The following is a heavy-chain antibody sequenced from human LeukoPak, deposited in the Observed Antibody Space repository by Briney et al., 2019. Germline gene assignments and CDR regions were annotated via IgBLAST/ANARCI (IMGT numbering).Heavy chain of an antibody. D-gene: IGHD2-2*01. CDR3: ARVGRPAARVFDY. J-gene: IGHJ4*02. Sequence: SETLSLTCTVSDGSISSSDYFWGWIRQPPGKGLEWIGTISYTGTTYYNPSLKSRVTISGDTSENQFSLKLNSVTAADTAVYYCARVGRPAARVFDYWGQGTLVSVSS. CDR2: ISYTGTT. V-gene: IGHV4-39*07. CDR1: DGSISSSDYF.